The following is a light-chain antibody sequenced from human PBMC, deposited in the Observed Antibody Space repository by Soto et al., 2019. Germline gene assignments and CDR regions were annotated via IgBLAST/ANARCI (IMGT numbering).Light chain of an antibody. Sequence: VLTQSPATLSLSPGERATLSCRASQSIHTSLAWYQQKPGQPPRLVVYDSTLRANGVPDRFGGSRSGTEFTLNINNLEPEDFAVYYCQQRNVWPPITFGQGTRLES. V-gene: IGKV3-11*01. CDR2: DST. J-gene: IGKJ5*01. CDR3: QQRNVWPPIT. CDR1: QSIHTS.